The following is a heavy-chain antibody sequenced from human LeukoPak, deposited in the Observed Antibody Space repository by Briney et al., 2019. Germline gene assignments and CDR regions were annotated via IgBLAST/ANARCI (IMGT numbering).Heavy chain of an antibody. D-gene: IGHD3-16*01. CDR3: AISAWGQLSWFDP. Sequence: ASVKVSCKASGYTFTDYYIDWVRQAPGQGLEWMGWINPNSGGTNFAQKFQGRVTMTRDTSISTVYMDLSSLRSDDTAVYYCAISAWGQLSWFDPWGQGTLVTVSS. V-gene: IGHV1-2*02. CDR2: INPNSGGT. J-gene: IGHJ5*02. CDR1: GYTFTDYY.